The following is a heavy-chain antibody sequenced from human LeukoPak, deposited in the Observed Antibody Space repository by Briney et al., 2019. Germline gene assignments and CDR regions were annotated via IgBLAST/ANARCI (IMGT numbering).Heavy chain of an antibody. Sequence: PGGSLRLSCAASELMFNKYGMNWVRQAPGKGLEWVASIWSDGENKGYADSVKGRFTISKDNSKNTLYLEMNSLRVEDTAVYYCTGGLADVGYYFDYWGQGTLVTVSS. D-gene: IGHD2-15*01. CDR2: IWSDGENK. CDR1: ELMFNKYG. CDR3: TGGLADVGYYFDY. V-gene: IGHV3-33*03. J-gene: IGHJ4*02.